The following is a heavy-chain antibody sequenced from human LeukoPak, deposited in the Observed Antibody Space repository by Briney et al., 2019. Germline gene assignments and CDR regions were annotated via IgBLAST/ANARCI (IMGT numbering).Heavy chain of an antibody. J-gene: IGHJ4*02. CDR1: GFTFSNAW. V-gene: IGHV3-15*01. D-gene: IGHD4-17*01. CDR3: AAQGGSGDLRY. CDR2: ITTNSDGGTT. Sequence: GGSLRLSCAASGFTFSNAWMTWVRQAPGKGLEWVGRITTNSDGGTTDYAAPVKGRFTVSRDDSINTLYLQMSSLKTEDTAVYYCAAQGGSGDLRYWGQGTLVTVSS.